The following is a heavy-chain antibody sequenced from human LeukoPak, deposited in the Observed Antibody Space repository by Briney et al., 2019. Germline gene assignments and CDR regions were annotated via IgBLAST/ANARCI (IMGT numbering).Heavy chain of an antibody. V-gene: IGHV3-74*01. CDR1: GFIFSSYG. J-gene: IGHJ4*02. CDR2: INGDGTST. D-gene: IGHD5-24*01. CDR3: ARDARTVRDRKGFDY. Sequence: PGGSLRLSCAASGFIFSSYGMHWVRQAPGKGLVWVSRINGDGTSTDYADSVKGRFTISRDNAKNTVYLQVNSLRAEDTAVYYCARDARTVRDRKGFDYWGQGTLVTVSS.